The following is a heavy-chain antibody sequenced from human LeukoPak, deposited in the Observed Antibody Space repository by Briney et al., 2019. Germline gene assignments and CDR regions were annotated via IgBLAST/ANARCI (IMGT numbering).Heavy chain of an antibody. CDR2: IYYSGST. CDR1: GGSISSHY. D-gene: IGHD4-23*01. CDR3: ARDTSRYGGYHDY. J-gene: IGHJ4*02. V-gene: IGHV4-59*11. Sequence: PSETLSLTCTVSGGSISSHYWSWIRQPPGKGLEWIGYIYYSGSTNYNPSLKSRVTISVDTSKNQFSLRLTSVNAADTAVYYCARDTSRYGGYHDYWGQGILVTVSS.